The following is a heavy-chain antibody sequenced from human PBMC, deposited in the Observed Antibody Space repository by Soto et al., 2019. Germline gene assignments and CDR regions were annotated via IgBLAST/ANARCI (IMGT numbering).Heavy chain of an antibody. CDR3: AREGTGVKGEYYFDY. D-gene: IGHD3-16*01. Sequence: QVQLVQSGAEVKKPGSSVKVSCKASGGTFSSYAISWVRPAPGQGLEWMGGIIPIFGTANYAQKCQGRVTITADQSTSTAYMELSSLRSEDTAVYYWAREGTGVKGEYYFDYWGQGTLVTVSS. J-gene: IGHJ4*02. CDR2: IIPIFGTA. CDR1: GGTFSSYA. V-gene: IGHV1-69*01.